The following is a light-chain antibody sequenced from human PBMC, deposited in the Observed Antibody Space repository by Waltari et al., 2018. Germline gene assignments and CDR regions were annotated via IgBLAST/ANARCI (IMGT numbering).Light chain of an antibody. CDR1: QSVSSN. J-gene: IGKJ5*01. Sequence: EILMTQSPATLSLSPGDRATLSCGASQSVSSNLAWYQQKPGQAPRLLIYGASTRATGIPARFSGSGSGTEFTLTISSLQSEDFAVYYCQQYNNWPPITFGQGTRLEIK. V-gene: IGKV3-15*01. CDR3: QQYNNWPPIT. CDR2: GAS.